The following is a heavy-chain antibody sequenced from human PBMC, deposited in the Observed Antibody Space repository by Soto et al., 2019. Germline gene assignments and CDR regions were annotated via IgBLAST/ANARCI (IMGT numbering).Heavy chain of an antibody. Sequence: GGSLRLSCAASGFSFSSYWMTWVRQAPGKGLEWVANIKQDGSETYYVDSVKGRFTISRDNAKNSLYLQMDSLRGEDTAVYYCGREWLGCGGNGDCDPWGQGTLVTGCS. V-gene: IGHV3-7*01. CDR2: IKQDGSET. CDR3: GREWLGCGGNGDCDP. CDR1: GFSFSSYW. J-gene: IGHJ5*02. D-gene: IGHD3-22*01.